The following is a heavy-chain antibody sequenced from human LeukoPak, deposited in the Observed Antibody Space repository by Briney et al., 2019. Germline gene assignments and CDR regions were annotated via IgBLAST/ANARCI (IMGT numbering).Heavy chain of an antibody. Sequence: GESLKISCRGSGYPFTNYWIAWVRQMPGKGLEYIGIISPGDSHIIYSPSFQGQVTVSADKSLRSAYLQWRALKASDTAMYFCARQRTTFDAIDVWGQGTMVTVS. J-gene: IGHJ3*01. CDR2: ISPGDSHI. V-gene: IGHV5-51*01. CDR1: GYPFTNYW. CDR3: ARQRTTFDAIDV. D-gene: IGHD1-1*01.